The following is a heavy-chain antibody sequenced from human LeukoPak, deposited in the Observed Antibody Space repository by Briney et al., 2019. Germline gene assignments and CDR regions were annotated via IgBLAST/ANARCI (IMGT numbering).Heavy chain of an antibody. CDR2: IIPIFGTA. CDR1: GGTFSSYA. CDR3: ASTDSSGIAYYYYYYMDV. V-gene: IGHV1-69*13. D-gene: IGHD3-22*01. Sequence: SVKVSCKASGGTFSSYAISWVRQAPGQGLEWMGGIIPIFGTANYAQKFQGRVTITADESTSTAYMELSSLRSENTAVYYCASTDSSGIAYYYYYYMDVWGKGTTVTVSS. J-gene: IGHJ6*03.